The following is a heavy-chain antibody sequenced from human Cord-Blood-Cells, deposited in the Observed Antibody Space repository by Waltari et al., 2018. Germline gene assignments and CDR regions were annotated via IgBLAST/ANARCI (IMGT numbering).Heavy chain of an antibody. J-gene: IGHJ3*02. Sequence: QVQLQESGPGLVKPSETLSLTCAVSGYSISSGYYWGWIRQPPGKGLEWIGSIYHSGCTYSTPALKGRVTISVDTSKNQLSLKLCSVTAADTAVYYCARYVGGYSGAGGTNDAVDIWGQGTMVTVSS. CDR1: GYSISSGYY. D-gene: IGHD5-12*01. V-gene: IGHV4-38-2*01. CDR2: IYHSGCT. CDR3: ARYVGGYSGAGGTNDAVDI.